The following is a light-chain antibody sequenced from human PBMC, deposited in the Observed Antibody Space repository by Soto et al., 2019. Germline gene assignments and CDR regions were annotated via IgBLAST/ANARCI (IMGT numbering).Light chain of an antibody. CDR2: DAS. J-gene: IGKJ2*01. Sequence: DIQMTQSPSTLSASVGDRVTITFLASRSISSWLAWYQQKPGKAPKLLIYDASSLESGVPSRFSGSGSGTEFTLTISSLQPDDFATYYCQQYNSYPYTFGQGTKVDIK. CDR1: RSISSW. V-gene: IGKV1-5*01. CDR3: QQYNSYPYT.